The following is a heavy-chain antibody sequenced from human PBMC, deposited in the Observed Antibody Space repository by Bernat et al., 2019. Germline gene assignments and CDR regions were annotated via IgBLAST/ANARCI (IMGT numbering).Heavy chain of an antibody. V-gene: IGHV4-39*01. D-gene: IGHD6-6*01. CDR1: GGSISSSSYY. CDR2: IYYSGST. J-gene: IGHJ4*02. Sequence: QLQLQESGPGLVKPSETLSLTCTVSGGSISSSSYYWGWIRQPPGKGLEWIGSIYYSGSTYYNPSLKSRVTISVDTSKNQSSLKLSSVTAADTAVYYCARRGEYGSSLGGFYYWGQGTLVTVSS. CDR3: ARRGEYGSSLGGFYY.